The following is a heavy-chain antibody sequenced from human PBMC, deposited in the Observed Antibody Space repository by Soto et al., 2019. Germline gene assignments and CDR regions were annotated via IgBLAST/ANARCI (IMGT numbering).Heavy chain of an antibody. CDR3: ARRADGGDY. V-gene: IGHV4-61*01. J-gene: IGHJ4*02. Sequence: QMHLQESGPGLVKPSETLSLTCTVSGDSVSSNTYFWSWIRKPPGKRLEWLGYIYYNENTTYNPSLRMRINISLNTSNNQCSLRLASVIVADTAVYYCARRADGGDYWGQGIVVSVSS. CDR1: GDSVSSNTYF. CDR2: IYYNENT. D-gene: IGHD3-10*01.